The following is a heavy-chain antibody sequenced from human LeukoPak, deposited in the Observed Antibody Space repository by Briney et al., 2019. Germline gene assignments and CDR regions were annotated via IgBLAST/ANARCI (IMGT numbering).Heavy chain of an antibody. CDR2: ISGSGGST. CDR3: TTLGELRVDY. CDR1: GFTFSSYG. Sequence: GGSLRLSCAASGFTFSSYGMHWVRQAPGKGLEWVSAISGSGGSTYYADSVEGRFTISRDNSKNTLYLQMNSLRAEDTAVYYCTTLGELRVDYWGQGTLVTVSS. V-gene: IGHV3-23*01. D-gene: IGHD3-16*01. J-gene: IGHJ4*02.